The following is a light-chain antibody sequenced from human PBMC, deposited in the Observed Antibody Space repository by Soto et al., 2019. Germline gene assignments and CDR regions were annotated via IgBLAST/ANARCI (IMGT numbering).Light chain of an antibody. J-gene: IGLJ2*01. CDR1: SSDVGGYNY. CDR2: EVS. V-gene: IGLV2-14*01. CDR3: TSYISSGVPVV. Sequence: QSALTQPASVSGSPGQSITISCTGTSSDVGGYNYVSWYQQHPGKAPKLMIYEVSNRPSGVSNRFSGSKSGNTASLTISGLQAEDEADYYCTSYISSGVPVVFGGGTQLTVL.